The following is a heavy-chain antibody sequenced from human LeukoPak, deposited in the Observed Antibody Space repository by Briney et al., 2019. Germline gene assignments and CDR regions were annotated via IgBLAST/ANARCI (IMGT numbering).Heavy chain of an antibody. CDR2: ISGSGGST. CDR1: GFTFSSYA. D-gene: IGHD3-10*01. V-gene: IGHV3-23*01. Sequence: GGSLRLSCAAAGFTFSSYAMSWVRQAPGKGLEWVSAISGSGGSTYYADSVKGRFTISRDNSKNTLYLQMNSLRAEDTAVYYCAKDPQGFGELLFFDYWGQGTLVTVSS. J-gene: IGHJ4*02. CDR3: AKDPQGFGELLFFDY.